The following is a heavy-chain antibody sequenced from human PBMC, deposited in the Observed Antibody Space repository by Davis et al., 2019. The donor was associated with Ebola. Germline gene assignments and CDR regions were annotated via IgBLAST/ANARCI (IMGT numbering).Heavy chain of an antibody. Sequence: GGSLRLSCVVSGFTFSDFAMHWVRQAPGKGLEWVANIKQDGSEKYYVDSVKGRFTISRDNAKNSLYLQMNSLRAEDTAVYYCARDREATYYYYYGMDVWGKGTTVTVSS. CDR3: ARDREATYYYYYGMDV. J-gene: IGHJ6*04. D-gene: IGHD5-24*01. CDR2: IKQDGSEK. V-gene: IGHV3-7*01. CDR1: GFTFSDFA.